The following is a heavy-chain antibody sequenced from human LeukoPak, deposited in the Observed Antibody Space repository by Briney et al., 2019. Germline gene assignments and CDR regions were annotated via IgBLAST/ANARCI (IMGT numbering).Heavy chain of an antibody. D-gene: IGHD2-2*01. J-gene: IGHJ4*02. CDR2: IRYDGSYK. CDR3: AKVRYQLLIDY. V-gene: IGHV3-30*02. Sequence: GGSLRLSCEASGFTFGTFWMSWVRQAPGKGLEWVAFIRYDGSYKYYADFVKGRFTISRDNSKNTLYLQMNSLRADDTAVYYCAKVRYQLLIDYWGQGTLVTVSS. CDR1: GFTFGTFW.